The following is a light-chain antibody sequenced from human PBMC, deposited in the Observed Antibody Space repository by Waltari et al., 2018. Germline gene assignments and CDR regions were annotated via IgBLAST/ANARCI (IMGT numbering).Light chain of an antibody. CDR3: MQSLQTLWT. Sequence: DIVVTQSPLSLPVTPGEPASLSCRSSQSLLHRNGNNYLDLYLQKPGQSPQLLIYLGSNRASGVPDRFSGSGSGTDFTLRISRVEAEDVGVYYCMQSLQTLWTFGPGTKVEIK. CDR2: LGS. V-gene: IGKV2-28*01. J-gene: IGKJ1*01. CDR1: QSLLHRNGNNY.